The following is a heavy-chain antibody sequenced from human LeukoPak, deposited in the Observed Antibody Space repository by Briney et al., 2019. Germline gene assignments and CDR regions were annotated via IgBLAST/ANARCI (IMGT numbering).Heavy chain of an antibody. CDR2: INPSGGST. Sequence: GASVKVSCKASGYTFTSYYMHWVRQAPGQGLEWMGIINPSGGSTSYAQKFQGRVTMTRGTSTSTVYMELSSLRSEDTAVYYCAREVIVPAAKLYYYYYCGMDVWGQGTTVTVSS. V-gene: IGHV1-46*01. CDR1: GYTFTSYY. D-gene: IGHD2-2*01. J-gene: IGHJ6*02. CDR3: AREVIVPAAKLYYYYYCGMDV.